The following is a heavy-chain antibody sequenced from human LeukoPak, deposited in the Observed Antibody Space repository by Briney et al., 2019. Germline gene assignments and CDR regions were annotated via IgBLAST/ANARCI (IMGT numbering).Heavy chain of an antibody. CDR2: ISGSGGAT. D-gene: IGHD2-2*01. Sequence: GGSLRLSCAASGFTFSSYAMSWVRQAPGKGLEWVSGISGSGGATYYADSVKGRFTISRDNSKNTLYLQMNSLRAEDTAVYYCASEYQQPLDYWGQGALVTVSS. CDR3: ASEYQQPLDY. V-gene: IGHV3-23*01. J-gene: IGHJ4*02. CDR1: GFTFSSYA.